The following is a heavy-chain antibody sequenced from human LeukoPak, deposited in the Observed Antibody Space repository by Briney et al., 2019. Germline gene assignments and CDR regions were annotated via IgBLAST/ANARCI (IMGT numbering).Heavy chain of an antibody. Sequence: GGSLRLSCAASGFTFSSYAMSWVRQAPGKGLEWVSAISGSGGSTYYADSVKGRFTISRDNSKNTLYLQMNSLRAEDTAVYYCARVAGGWFDSYYYYAMDVWGQGTTVTVSS. D-gene: IGHD6-19*01. CDR1: GFTFSSYA. V-gene: IGHV3-23*01. CDR3: ARVAGGWFDSYYYYAMDV. CDR2: ISGSGGST. J-gene: IGHJ6*02.